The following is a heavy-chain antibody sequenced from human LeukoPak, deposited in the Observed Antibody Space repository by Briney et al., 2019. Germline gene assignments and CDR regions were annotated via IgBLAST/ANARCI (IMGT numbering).Heavy chain of an antibody. Sequence: SQTLSLTCAVSGGSISSGGYSWSWIRQPPGKGLEWIGYIYHSGSTYYNPSLKSRVTISVDRSKNQFSLKLSSVTAADTAVYYCARVCSGVRFGELSGFDYWGQGTLVTVSS. J-gene: IGHJ4*02. CDR1: GGSISSGGYS. V-gene: IGHV4-30-2*01. D-gene: IGHD3-10*01. CDR2: IYHSGST. CDR3: ARVCSGVRFGELSGFDY.